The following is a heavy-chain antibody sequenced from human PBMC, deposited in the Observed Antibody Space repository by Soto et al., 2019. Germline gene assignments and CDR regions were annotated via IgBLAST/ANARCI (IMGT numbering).Heavy chain of an antibody. CDR3: GHRRESFDYSGLDV. CDR2: IYWNDDR. Sequence: SGPTLVNPTQTLTLTCTFSGFSLTTGGLGVGWIRQPPGKALEWLGVIYWNDDRRYNPSLRNRLTLTKDTSKNQVFLTMTNMEPVDTATYYCGHRRESFDYSGLDVWGQGTTVTVSS. V-gene: IGHV2-5*01. CDR1: GFSLTTGGLG. D-gene: IGHD3-3*01. J-gene: IGHJ6*02.